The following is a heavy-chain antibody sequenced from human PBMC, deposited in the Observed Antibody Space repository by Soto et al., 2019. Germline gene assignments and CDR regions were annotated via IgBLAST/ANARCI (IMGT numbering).Heavy chain of an antibody. D-gene: IGHD2-21*01. Sequence: QVTVKESGPVLVKPTETLTLTCTVSGVSLSNAGLGVSWIRQPPGKALEWLAHIFSNDETSYSTSLKIRLTISKDTSKSQGVLTMTNMDHVDTATDYCASTYCSCWYWFGPWGQGTLVTVSS. CDR3: ASTYCSCWYWFGP. CDR2: IFSNDET. V-gene: IGHV2-26*04. CDR1: GVSLSNAGLG. J-gene: IGHJ5*02.